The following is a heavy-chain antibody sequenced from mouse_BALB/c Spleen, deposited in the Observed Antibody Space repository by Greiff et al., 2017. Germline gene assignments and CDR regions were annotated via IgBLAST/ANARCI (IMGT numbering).Heavy chain of an antibody. Sequence: EVKLMESGGDLVKPGGSLKLSCAASGFTFSSYGMSWVRQTPDKRLEWVATISSGGSYTYYPDSVKGRFTISRDNAKNTLYLQMSSLRSEDTAMYYCARDEKDYYFAYWGQGTLVTVSA. D-gene: IGHD1-1*01. V-gene: IGHV5-6*01. CDR3: ARDEKDYYFAY. J-gene: IGHJ3*01. CDR1: GFTFSSYG. CDR2: ISSGGSYT.